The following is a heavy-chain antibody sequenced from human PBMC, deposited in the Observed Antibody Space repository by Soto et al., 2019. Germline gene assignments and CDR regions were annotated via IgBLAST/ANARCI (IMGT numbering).Heavy chain of an antibody. Sequence: GGSLRLSCAASGFSVSSNYMSWVRRAPGEGLEWVAIIYINGSTDYADSVQGRFSVSRDIYKNTLFLQMNNLRAEDTAVYFCSGDPSGYDEGDWYHGVDVWGQGTTVTVSS. J-gene: IGHJ6*02. CDR3: SGDPSGYDEGDWYHGVDV. D-gene: IGHD5-12*01. CDR1: GFSVSSNY. CDR2: IYINGST. V-gene: IGHV3-53*01.